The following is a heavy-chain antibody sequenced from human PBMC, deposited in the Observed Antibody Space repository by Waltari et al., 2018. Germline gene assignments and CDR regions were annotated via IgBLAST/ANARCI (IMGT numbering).Heavy chain of an antibody. CDR2: IRNSGGNT. V-gene: IGHV3-23*01. CDR1: GFGFSNYA. Sequence: EVQLLESGGGLVQPGGSLRLSCAASGFGFSNYAMAWVSQAPGKGLEWVSGIRNSGGNTYYGDSVKGRFAISRDNSRNTLHLQMNGLRAEDTAIYYCTSWRVVAGTGWFDSWGQGTLVTVSS. D-gene: IGHD2-15*01. J-gene: IGHJ5*01. CDR3: TSWRVVAGTGWFDS.